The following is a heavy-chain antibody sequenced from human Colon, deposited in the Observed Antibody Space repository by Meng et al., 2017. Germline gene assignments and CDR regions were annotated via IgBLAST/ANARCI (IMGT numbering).Heavy chain of an antibody. J-gene: IGHJ4*02. V-gene: IGHV4-4*02. Sequence: GHGQESGPGVVKPSGPLTLTGTVFGDSICSDVWWSWVRQPPGKGLEWIGEVYNRGDTNYNPSLKSRVDISVDKSKNQFYLRLFSVTAADTAVYYCGRDQGRELINHWGQGTLVTVSS. CDR3: GRDQGRELINH. CDR2: VYNRGDT. D-gene: IGHD1-7*01. CDR1: GDSICSDVW.